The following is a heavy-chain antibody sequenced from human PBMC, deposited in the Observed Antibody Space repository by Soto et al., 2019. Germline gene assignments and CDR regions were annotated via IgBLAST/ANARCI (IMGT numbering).Heavy chain of an antibody. J-gene: IGHJ3*02. V-gene: IGHV1-18*01. CDR1: GYTFTSYG. D-gene: IGHD3-16*01. CDR2: ISAYNGNT. Sequence: VASVKVSCKASGYTFTSYGISWVRQAPGQGLEWMGWISAYNGNTNYAQKLQGRVTKTTDTSTSTAYMELRSLRSDDTAVYYCATSIMGNGAFDIWGQGTMVTVSS. CDR3: ATSIMGNGAFDI.